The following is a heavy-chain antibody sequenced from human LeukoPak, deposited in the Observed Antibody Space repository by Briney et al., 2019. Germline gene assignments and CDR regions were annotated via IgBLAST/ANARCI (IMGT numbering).Heavy chain of an antibody. Sequence: PSETLSLTCAVSGGSISSSNWWSWVRQPPGKGLEWIGEIYHSGSTNYNPSLKSRVTISVDRSKNQFSLKLSSVTAADTAVYYCASPGRYEVAGIGSWGQGTLVTVSS. D-gene: IGHD6-19*01. CDR3: ASPGRYEVAGIGS. CDR1: GGSISSSNW. CDR2: IYHSGST. V-gene: IGHV4-4*02. J-gene: IGHJ5*02.